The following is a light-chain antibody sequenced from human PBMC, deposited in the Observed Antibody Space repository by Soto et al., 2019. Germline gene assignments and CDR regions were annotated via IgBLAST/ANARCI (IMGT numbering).Light chain of an antibody. CDR1: QSVSSN. CDR2: GAS. Sequence: EIVMTQSPATLSVSPGERATLSCRASQSVSSNLAWYQQKPGQAPRLLIYGASTRATGIPARFSGSGSGTEFSLTISSLQSEDFEVYYCQQYNNWPQITFGKGTRLEIK. CDR3: QQYNNWPQIT. J-gene: IGKJ5*01. V-gene: IGKV3-15*01.